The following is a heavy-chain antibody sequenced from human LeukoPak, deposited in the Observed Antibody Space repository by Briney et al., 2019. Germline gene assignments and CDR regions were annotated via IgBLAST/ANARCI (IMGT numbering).Heavy chain of an antibody. CDR3: ARDATTATGWLYMDV. CDR2: ISTSGSTI. J-gene: IGHJ6*03. CDR1: GFTFSSYE. V-gene: IGHV3-48*03. Sequence: GGSLRLSCAASGFTFSSYEMNWVRQAPGKGLEWVSHISTSGSTIYYANSVKGRFTISRDNAKNSLYLQMNSLRAEDTALYYCARDATTATGWLYMDVWGKGTTVTISS. D-gene: IGHD6-13*01.